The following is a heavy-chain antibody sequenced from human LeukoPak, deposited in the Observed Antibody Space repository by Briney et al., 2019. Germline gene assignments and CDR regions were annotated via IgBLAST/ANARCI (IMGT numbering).Heavy chain of an antibody. CDR1: GLTFSNPW. CDR2: IKSKTDGGTT. J-gene: IGHJ4*02. Sequence: KPGGSLRLSCVASGLTFSNPWRSGIRQAPGKGLEWVGRIKSKTDGGTTEYAAPVKGRFTISRDDSKNTLYLQMNSLKTEDTAVYYCTTAATLIWDRGQGTLVTVSS. V-gene: IGHV3-15*01. CDR3: TTAATLIWD. D-gene: IGHD3-22*01.